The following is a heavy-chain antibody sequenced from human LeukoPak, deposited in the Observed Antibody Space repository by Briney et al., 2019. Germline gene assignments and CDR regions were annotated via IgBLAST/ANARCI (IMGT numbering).Heavy chain of an antibody. D-gene: IGHD2-2*01. Sequence: GASVTVSCKASGYTFTSYYMHWVRQAPGQGLEWMGIINPSGGSTSYAQKFQGRVTMTRDMSTSTVYMELSSLRSEDTAVYYCARGYCSSTSCPPQYYYYMDVWGKGTTVTVSS. CDR3: ARGYCSSTSCPPQYYYYMDV. V-gene: IGHV1-46*01. J-gene: IGHJ6*03. CDR1: GYTFTSYY. CDR2: INPSGGST.